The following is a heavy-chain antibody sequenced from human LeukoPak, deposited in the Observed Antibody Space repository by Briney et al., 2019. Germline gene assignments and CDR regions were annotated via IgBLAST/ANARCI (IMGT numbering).Heavy chain of an antibody. Sequence: SETLSLTCTVSGGSISSYYWSWIRQSPGKGLEWIGEINQIGNTNYIPSLKSRLTISLDTSKNQFSLKLSSVTAADTAVYYCASVTGSKDLDYWGQGTLVTVSS. J-gene: IGHJ4*02. CDR2: INQIGNT. V-gene: IGHV4-34*01. D-gene: IGHD7-27*01. CDR3: ASVTGSKDLDY. CDR1: GGSISSYY.